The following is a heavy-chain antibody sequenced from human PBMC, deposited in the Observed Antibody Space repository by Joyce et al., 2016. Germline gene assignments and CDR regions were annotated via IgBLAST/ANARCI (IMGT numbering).Heavy chain of an antibody. V-gene: IGHV4-59*11. CDR1: GGSISIHY. D-gene: IGHD7-27*01. Sequence: QVQLQESGPGLVKPSETLSLTCTVSGGSISIHYWSWIRQPPGKRLEWMGYIYYSGSTNYNPSLKSRVTISVDTSKNQFSLKLRSVSAADTAVYCCARGLGTPYGMDVWGQGTTVTVSS. CDR3: ARGLGTPYGMDV. J-gene: IGHJ6*02. CDR2: IYYSGST.